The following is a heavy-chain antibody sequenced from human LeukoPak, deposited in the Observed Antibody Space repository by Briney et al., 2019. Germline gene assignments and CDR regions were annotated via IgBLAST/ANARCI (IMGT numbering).Heavy chain of an antibody. V-gene: IGHV1-46*01. CDR3: ARDSRGVTTVVPFDY. CDR2: INPSGGST. Sequence: ASVKVSCKASGYTFTSYYMHWVRQAPGQGLEWMGIINPSGGSTSYAQKFQGRVTITADKSTSTAYMELSSLRSEDTAVYYCARDSRGVTTVVPFDYWGQGTLVTVSS. D-gene: IGHD4-23*01. CDR1: GYTFTSYY. J-gene: IGHJ4*02.